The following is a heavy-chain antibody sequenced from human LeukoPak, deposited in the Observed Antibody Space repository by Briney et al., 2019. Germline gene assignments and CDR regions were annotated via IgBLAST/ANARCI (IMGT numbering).Heavy chain of an antibody. CDR1: GYSFTNYW. J-gene: IGHJ4*02. D-gene: IGHD3-9*01. CDR3: ARDDILTGYGY. V-gene: IGHV5-10-1*01. Sequence: GESLKISCKGSGYSFTNYWISRVRQMPGKGLEWMGRIDPGDSYTNYSPSFQGHVTISVDKSISTAYLQWSSLKASDTAMYYCARDDILTGYGYWGQGTLVTVSP. CDR2: IDPGDSYT.